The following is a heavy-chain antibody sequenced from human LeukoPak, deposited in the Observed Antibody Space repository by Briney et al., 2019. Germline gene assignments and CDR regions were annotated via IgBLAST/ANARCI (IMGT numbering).Heavy chain of an antibody. Sequence: ASVKVSCKASGYTFTSYYMHWVRQAPGQGLEWMGLINPSGSSTSYAQKFQGRLSLTRDMSTSTDYMELSSLRSEDTAVYYCARDAVTARPGRGYYYYYMDVWGKGTTVTVSS. CDR2: INPSGSST. CDR1: GYTFTSYY. V-gene: IGHV1-46*01. D-gene: IGHD6-6*01. J-gene: IGHJ6*03. CDR3: ARDAVTARPGRGYYYYYMDV.